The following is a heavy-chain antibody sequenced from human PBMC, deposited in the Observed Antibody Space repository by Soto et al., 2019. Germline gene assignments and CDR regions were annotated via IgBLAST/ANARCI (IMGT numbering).Heavy chain of an antibody. Sequence: GGSLRLSCAASGFTFSSYAMSWVRQAPGKGLEWVSAISGSGGSTYYADSVKGRFTISRDNSKNTLYLQMNSLRAEDTAVYYCAKHDLTWIQLWLGYYFDYWGQGTLVTVSS. V-gene: IGHV3-23*01. CDR1: GFTFSSYA. J-gene: IGHJ4*02. CDR2: ISGSGGST. CDR3: AKHDLTWIQLWLGYYFDY. D-gene: IGHD5-18*01.